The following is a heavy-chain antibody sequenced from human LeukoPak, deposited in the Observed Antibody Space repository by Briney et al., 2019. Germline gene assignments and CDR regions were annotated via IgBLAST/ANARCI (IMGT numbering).Heavy chain of an antibody. J-gene: IGHJ5*02. CDR1: GFPFSSYW. CDR2: IKQDGSAK. D-gene: IGHD5-18*01. CDR3: ARERDTAMPEFNWFDP. Sequence: GGSLRLSCAASGFPFSSYWMNWVRQAPGKGLEWVANIKQDGSAKYYVDSVKGRFTISRDNAKNTLYLQMNSLRAEDTAVYYCARERDTAMPEFNWFDPWGQGTLVTVSS. V-gene: IGHV3-7*01.